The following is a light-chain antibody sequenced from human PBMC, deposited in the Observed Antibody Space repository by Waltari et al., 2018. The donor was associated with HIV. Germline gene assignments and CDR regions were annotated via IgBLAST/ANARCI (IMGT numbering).Light chain of an antibody. J-gene: IGKJ5*01. CDR2: SAS. V-gene: IGKV3-15*01. CDR1: QSVSTN. CDR3: QHYNNRPPRK. Sequence: EIVMTQSPATLSVSPGERATLSCRASQSVSTNLAWYQQKPGQAPRLLIFSASARAAGIPARFSGSGSGTDFTLTISSPQSEDSAVYYCQHYNNRPPRKFGQGTRLEI.